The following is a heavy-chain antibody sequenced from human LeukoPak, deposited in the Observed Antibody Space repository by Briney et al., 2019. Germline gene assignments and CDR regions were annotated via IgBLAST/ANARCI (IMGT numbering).Heavy chain of an antibody. J-gene: IGHJ4*02. V-gene: IGHV3-33*01. CDR3: PRDTQGPIAFD. CDR2: IWYDGSNK. Sequence: GGSLRLSCAASGFTFSSYGMHWVRQAPGKGLEWVAVIWYDGSNKYYADSVKGRFTISRDNSKNTLYLQMNSLRAEDTAVYYCPRDTQGPIAFDWGQGTLVTVSS. CDR1: GFTFSSYG. D-gene: IGHD3-3*02.